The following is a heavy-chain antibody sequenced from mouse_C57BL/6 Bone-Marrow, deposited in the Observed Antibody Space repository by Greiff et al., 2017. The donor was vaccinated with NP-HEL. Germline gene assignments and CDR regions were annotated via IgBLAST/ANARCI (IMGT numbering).Heavy chain of an antibody. J-gene: IGHJ2*01. D-gene: IGHD1-1*01. CDR3: ARGIYYYGSSGFFLDY. Sequence: QVQLQQPGAELVKPGASVKLSCKASGYTFTSYWMHWVKQRPGQGLEWIGMIHPNSGSTNYNEKFKSKATLTVDKSSSTAYMQLSSLTSEDSAVYYCARGIYYYGSSGFFLDYWGQGTTLTVSS. CDR1: GYTFTSYW. V-gene: IGHV1-64*01. CDR2: IHPNSGST.